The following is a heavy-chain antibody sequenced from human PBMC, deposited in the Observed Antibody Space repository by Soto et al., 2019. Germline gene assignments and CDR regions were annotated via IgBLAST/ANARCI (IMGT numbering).Heavy chain of an antibody. J-gene: IGHJ4*02. V-gene: IGHV3-23*01. CDR2: ISGSGGST. D-gene: IGHD6-13*01. CDR3: AKGKGERAAGHSDY. CDR1: GFTFSSYA. Sequence: EVQLLESGGGLVQPGGSLRLSCAASGFTFSSYAMSWVRQAPGKGLEWVSAISGSGGSTYYADSVKGRFTISRDNSKNTLYMQMTSLRAEDTAVYYCAKGKGERAAGHSDYWGQGTLVTVSS.